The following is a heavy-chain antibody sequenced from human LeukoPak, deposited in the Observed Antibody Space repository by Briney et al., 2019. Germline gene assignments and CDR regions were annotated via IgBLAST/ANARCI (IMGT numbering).Heavy chain of an antibody. D-gene: IGHD3-3*01. V-gene: IGHV4-31*03. CDR1: GGSISSGPYY. Sequence: SQTLSLTCTVSGGSISSGPYYWIWIRQHPGTGLEWIGYITYSGNTYYYPALNSRVTVSLDTSKTQFSLKLSSVTAADTAMYYCARIAYDALDSYYYGMDVWGQGTTVTASS. CDR3: ARIAYDALDSYYYGMDV. CDR2: ITYSGNT. J-gene: IGHJ6*02.